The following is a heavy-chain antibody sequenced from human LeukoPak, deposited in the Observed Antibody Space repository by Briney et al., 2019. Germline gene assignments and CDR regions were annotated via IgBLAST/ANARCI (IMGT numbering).Heavy chain of an antibody. Sequence: SVKVSCKASGGTFSSYAISWVRQAPGQGLEWMGGIIPIFGTANYAQKFQGRVTITADKSTSTAYMELSSLRSEDTAVYYCARYCSSTSCYSAVDPWGQGTLVTVSS. CDR3: ARYCSSTSCYSAVDP. CDR2: IIPIFGTA. D-gene: IGHD2-2*02. V-gene: IGHV1-69*06. J-gene: IGHJ5*02. CDR1: GGTFSSYA.